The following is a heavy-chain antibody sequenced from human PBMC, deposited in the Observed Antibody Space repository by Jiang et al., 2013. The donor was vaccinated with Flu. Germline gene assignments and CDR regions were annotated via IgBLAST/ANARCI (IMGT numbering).Heavy chain of an antibody. V-gene: IGHV3-30*03. CDR2: ISYDGSNK. D-gene: IGHD3-22*01. CDR3: ATNYYDSSGYYYFDY. CDR1: GFTFSSHG. Sequence: RLSCAASGFTFSSHGMHWVRQAPGKGLEWVAVISYDGSNKYYADSVRGRFTISRDNSKNTLYLQMNSLRAEDTAVYYCATNYYDSSGYYYFDYWGQGTLVTVSS. J-gene: IGHJ4*02.